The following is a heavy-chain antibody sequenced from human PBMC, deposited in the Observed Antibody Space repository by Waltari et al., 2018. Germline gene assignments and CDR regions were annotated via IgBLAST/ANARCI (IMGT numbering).Heavy chain of an antibody. CDR3: VRDQWFAFDI. CDR2: IMTDGRDE. V-gene: IGHV3-7*01. D-gene: IGHD3-22*01. Sequence: EVQLVESGGGLVQPGGSLRLSCAASGFTLSNSWMSWVCQAPGKGPEWVANIMTDGRDEYYVDSVRGRFTISRDNAKNSLYLQMNSLRPEDRAVYYCVRDQWFAFDIWGQGTMVTVSS. J-gene: IGHJ3*02. CDR1: GFTLSNSW.